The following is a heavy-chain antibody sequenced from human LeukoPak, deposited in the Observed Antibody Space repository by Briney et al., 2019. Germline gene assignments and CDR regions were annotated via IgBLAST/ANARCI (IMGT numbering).Heavy chain of an antibody. CDR3: ARLKATVSIHAYFDS. CDR1: GGSISSYY. J-gene: IGHJ4*02. Sequence: PLETLSLTCTVSGGSISSYYWSWIRQPPGKGLEWIGYIDHSGSTNYNPSLKSRVSISSDTSKNQFSLELSSVTAADTAVCYCARLKATVSIHAYFDSWGQGTLVTVSS. CDR2: IDHSGST. D-gene: IGHD4-17*01. V-gene: IGHV4-59*01.